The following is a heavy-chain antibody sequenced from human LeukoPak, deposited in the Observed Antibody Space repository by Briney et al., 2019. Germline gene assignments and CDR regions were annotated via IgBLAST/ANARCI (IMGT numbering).Heavy chain of an antibody. CDR3: ATGVAAEMRGLDV. CDR1: GYRLTDLS. J-gene: IGHJ6*02. D-gene: IGHD2-15*01. Sequence: ASVKVSCNVAGYRLTDLSIHWVRQAPGKGLEWMGGSDLEDYDTIYAQDFQDRVTLTEDTSTDTAYMELSSLRSDDTAVHYCATGVAAEMRGLDVWGQGTTVIVSS. CDR2: SDLEDYDT. V-gene: IGHV1-24*01.